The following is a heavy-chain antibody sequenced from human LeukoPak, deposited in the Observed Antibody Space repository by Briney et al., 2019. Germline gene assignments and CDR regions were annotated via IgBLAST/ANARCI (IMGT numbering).Heavy chain of an antibody. J-gene: IGHJ4*02. CDR3: ARDDGFSCYSY. CDR1: GFTFSSYA. D-gene: IGHD3-10*01. Sequence: PGGSLRLSCAASGFTFSSYAMSWVRQAPGKGLEWVANINLDGSDKYYVDSVKGRFTISRDNAKNSLYLQMNSLTVEDTAVYYCARDDGFSCYSYWGQGTLVTVSS. CDR2: INLDGSDK. V-gene: IGHV3-7*01.